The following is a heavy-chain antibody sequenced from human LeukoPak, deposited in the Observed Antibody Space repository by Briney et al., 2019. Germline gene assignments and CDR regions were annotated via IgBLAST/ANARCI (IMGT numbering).Heavy chain of an antibody. J-gene: IGHJ6*03. CDR1: GYTFTGYY. V-gene: IGHV1-2*02. D-gene: IGHD1-7*01. CDR2: INPNSGGT. CDR3: ARDIRNYGPYYYYYYMDV. Sequence: GASVKVSCKASGYTFTGYYMHWVRQAPGQGLEWMGWINPNSGGTNYAQKFQGRVTMTRDTSISTAYMELSRLRSDDTAVYYCARDIRNYGPYYYYYYMDVWGKGTTVTVSS.